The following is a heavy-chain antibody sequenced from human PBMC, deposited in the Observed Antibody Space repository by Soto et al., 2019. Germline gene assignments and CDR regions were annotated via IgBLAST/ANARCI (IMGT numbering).Heavy chain of an antibody. V-gene: IGHV3-11*05. J-gene: IGHJ4*02. Sequence: PGGSMRLSCAASGFTFSDYYMSWIRQAPGKGLEWVSYTSSSSSYTNYADSVKGRFTISRDNAKNSLNLQMNSLRAEDSAVYYCARVVGNGYNFWYFDYWGQGT. CDR1: GFTFSDYY. CDR2: TSSSSSYT. D-gene: IGHD5-12*01. CDR3: ARVVGNGYNFWYFDY.